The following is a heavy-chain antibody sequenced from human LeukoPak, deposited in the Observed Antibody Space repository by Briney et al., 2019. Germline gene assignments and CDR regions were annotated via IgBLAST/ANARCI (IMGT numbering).Heavy chain of an antibody. Sequence: GGSLRLSCAASGFTFSSYAMSWVRQAPGKGLEWVSAISGSGGSTYYADSVKGRFTISRDNAKNSLYLQMNSLRAEDTAVYYCARDRDGYYLDYWGQGTLVTVSS. D-gene: IGHD3-22*01. V-gene: IGHV3-23*01. CDR3: ARDRDGYYLDY. J-gene: IGHJ4*02. CDR1: GFTFSSYA. CDR2: ISGSGGST.